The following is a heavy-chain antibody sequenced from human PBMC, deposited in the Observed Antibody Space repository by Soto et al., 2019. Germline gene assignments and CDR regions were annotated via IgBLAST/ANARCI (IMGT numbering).Heavy chain of an antibody. D-gene: IGHD6-6*01. CDR2: IIPIFGTA. CDR3: ARECVAAPGDYYYGMDV. CDR1: GGTFSSYA. J-gene: IGHJ6*02. Sequence: QVQLVQSGAEVKKPGSSVKVSCKASGGTFSSYAISWVRQDPVPGLEWMGGIIPIFGTANYAQKFKGRVKITADESTRTAYMELSSRRYEDSAVYYCARECVAAPGDYYYGMDVWGQWTTVTVSS. V-gene: IGHV1-69*12.